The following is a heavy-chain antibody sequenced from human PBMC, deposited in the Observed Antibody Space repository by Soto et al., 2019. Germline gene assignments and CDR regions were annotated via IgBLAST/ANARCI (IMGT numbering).Heavy chain of an antibody. CDR1: GFNFNDYA. D-gene: IGHD6-19*01. CDR3: GQWLALSSLG. CDR2: INYSVNTI. Sequence: GGSLRLSCAASGFNFNDYAMNWVRQAPGKGLEWRADINYSVNTIYYADSGRGRVTISRDNAKTSLYLQMDSLRDEDTAVYYCGQWLALSSLGWGQAAEVTVSS. J-gene: IGHJ4*02. V-gene: IGHV3-48*02.